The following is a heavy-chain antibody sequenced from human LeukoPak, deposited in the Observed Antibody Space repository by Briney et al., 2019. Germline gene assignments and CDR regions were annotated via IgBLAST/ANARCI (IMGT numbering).Heavy chain of an antibody. J-gene: IGHJ4*02. D-gene: IGHD1-26*01. V-gene: IGHV1-24*01. Sequence: ASVKVSCKVSGSTLTELSMHWVRQAPGKGLEWMGGFDPEDGETIYAQKFQGRVTMTEDTSTDTAYMELSSLRSEDTAVYYCATAPNRIVGATSLIDYWGQGTLVTVSS. CDR1: GSTLTELS. CDR2: FDPEDGET. CDR3: ATAPNRIVGATSLIDY.